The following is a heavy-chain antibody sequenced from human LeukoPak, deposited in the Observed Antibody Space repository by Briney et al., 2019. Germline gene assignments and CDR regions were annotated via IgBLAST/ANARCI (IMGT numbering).Heavy chain of an antibody. D-gene: IGHD3-22*01. V-gene: IGHV1-69*13. CDR2: IIPIFGTA. CDR1: GGTFSSYA. CDR3: ARGTRDYYDSSGYYYYFDY. Sequence: SVKVSCKASGGTFSSYAISWVRQAPGQGREWMGGIIPIFGTANYAQKFQGRVTITADESTSTAYMELSSLRSEDTAVYYCARGTRDYYDSSGYYYYFDYWGQGTLVTVSS. J-gene: IGHJ4*02.